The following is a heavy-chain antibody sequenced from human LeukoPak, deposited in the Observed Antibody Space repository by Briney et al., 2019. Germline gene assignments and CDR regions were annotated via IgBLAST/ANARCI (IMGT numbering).Heavy chain of an antibody. V-gene: IGHV3-30*02. CDR3: AKGIAVAGTELAD. D-gene: IGHD6-19*01. CDR2: IRYDGSIK. Sequence: GGSLRLSCAASGFTFSSYAMHWVRQAPGKGLEWVSFIRYDGSIKYYADSVEGRFTISRDNSKNTLYLQMNSLRAEDTAVYYCAKGIAVAGTELADWGRGTLVTVSS. CDR1: GFTFSSYA. J-gene: IGHJ4*02.